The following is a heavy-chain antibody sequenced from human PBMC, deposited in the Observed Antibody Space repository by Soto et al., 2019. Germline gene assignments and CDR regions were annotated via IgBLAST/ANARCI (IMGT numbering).Heavy chain of an antibody. CDR3: ASPGSCQPRFAP. J-gene: IGHJ5*02. D-gene: IGHD2-15*01. Sequence: ASVKVSCKASGGTFSSYAISWLRQDHGQGLEWMGGIIPIFGTADYAQKFQGRVTITAEESKSTAXIKLSSLRSEDTAVYYCASPGSCQPRFAPGGQGTVVTVSS. V-gene: IGHV1-69*13. CDR1: GGTFSSYA. CDR2: IIPIFGTA.